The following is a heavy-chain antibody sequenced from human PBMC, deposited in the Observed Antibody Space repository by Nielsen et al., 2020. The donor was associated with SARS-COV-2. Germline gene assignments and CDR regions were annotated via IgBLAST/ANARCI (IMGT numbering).Heavy chain of an antibody. J-gene: IGHJ4*02. D-gene: IGHD1-26*01. CDR1: GFSFSSYA. CDR2: IGTTGDKT. Sequence: GESLKISCAASGFSFSSYAMTWVRQAPGKGLEWVSSIGTTGDKTFYADSVKGRFTISRDNSKNTLYLQLNSLRAEDTAVFYCAKISGSQRHYFDFWGQGALATVSS. V-gene: IGHV3-23*01. CDR3: AKISGSQRHYFDF.